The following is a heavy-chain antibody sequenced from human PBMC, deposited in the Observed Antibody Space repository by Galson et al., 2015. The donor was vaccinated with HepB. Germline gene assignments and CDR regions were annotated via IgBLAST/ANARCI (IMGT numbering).Heavy chain of an antibody. V-gene: IGHV1-18*04. J-gene: IGHJ4*02. D-gene: IGHD2-15*01. Sequence: SVQVSCKAAGYTFTSNGISWVRQAPGRGLYWVGWISANSGRTTYAWRLLGRLTLTTDTSTSTAYMELRSLRSDDTAIYYCARDRSHSLDFWGQGTLVTVSS. CDR3: ARDRSHSLDF. CDR1: GYTFTSNG. CDR2: ISANSGRT.